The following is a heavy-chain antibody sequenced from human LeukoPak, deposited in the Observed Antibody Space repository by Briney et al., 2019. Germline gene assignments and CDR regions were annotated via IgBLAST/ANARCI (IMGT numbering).Heavy chain of an antibody. CDR2: ISSDGSST. V-gene: IGHV3-74*01. CDR3: ARDYGEGGYYFDY. CDR1: GFTFSTYW. D-gene: IGHD4-17*01. Sequence: GGSLRLSCAASGFTFSTYWMHWVRQAPGKGQVWLSRISSDGSSTNYADSVKGRFTISRDNAKNTLYLQMNSLRAEDTAVYYCARDYGEGGYYFDYWGQGTLVTVSS. J-gene: IGHJ4*02.